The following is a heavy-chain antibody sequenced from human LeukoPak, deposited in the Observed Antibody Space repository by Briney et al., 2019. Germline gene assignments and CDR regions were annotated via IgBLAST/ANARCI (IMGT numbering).Heavy chain of an antibody. V-gene: IGHV3-30*02. CDR2: IRFDGSYK. J-gene: IGHJ4*02. CDR1: GFTFGSYG. Sequence: PGGSLRLSCAASGFTFGSYGMHWVRQAPGKGLEWVAFIRFDGSYKYYADSVKGRFTISRDNSKNTLYLQMNSLRAEDTAVYYCASTTGGYWGQGTLVTVSS. D-gene: IGHD4-23*01. CDR3: ASTTGGY.